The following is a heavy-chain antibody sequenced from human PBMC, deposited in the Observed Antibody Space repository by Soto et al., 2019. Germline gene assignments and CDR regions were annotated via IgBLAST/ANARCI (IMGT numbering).Heavy chain of an antibody. D-gene: IGHD6-19*01. V-gene: IGHV4-39*01. Sequence: KTXETLSLCFTDSGGSSSSSGYYWGWIRQPPGKGLEWIVSIYYSGSTYYNPSLKSRVTISVDTSKNQFSLKLSSVTAADTAVYYCARKEQWLASGAWFDTWGQGTLVTVSS. J-gene: IGHJ5*02. CDR1: GGSSSSSGYY. CDR3: ARKEQWLASGAWFDT. CDR2: IYYSGST.